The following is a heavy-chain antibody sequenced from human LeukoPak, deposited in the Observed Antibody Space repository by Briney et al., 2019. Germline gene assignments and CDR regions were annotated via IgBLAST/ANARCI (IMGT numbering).Heavy chain of an antibody. V-gene: IGHV4-30-2*01. J-gene: IGHJ6*03. CDR3: ARGRGLNCSSTSCYPSNFYYYYMDV. Sequence: SETLSLTCTVSGGSISSGGYYWSWIRQPPGKGLEWIGYIYHSGSTYYNPSLKSRVTISVDRSKNQFSLKLSSVTAADTAVYYCARGRGLNCSSTSCYPSNFYYYYMDVWGKGTTVTVSS. D-gene: IGHD2-2*01. CDR1: GGSISSGGYY. CDR2: IYHSGST.